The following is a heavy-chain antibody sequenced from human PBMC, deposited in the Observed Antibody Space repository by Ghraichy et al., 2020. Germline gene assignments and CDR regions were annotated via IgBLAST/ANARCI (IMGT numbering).Heavy chain of an antibody. V-gene: IGHV3-30*04. J-gene: IGHJ4*02. CDR2: ISYDGSNK. Sequence: GGSLRLSCAASGFTFSSYAMHWVRQAPGKGLEWVAVISYDGSNKYYADSVKGRFTISRDNSKNTLYLQMNSLRAEDTAVYYCARDVRDYMYSSGWWGGFDYWGQGTLVTVSS. CDR3: ARDVRDYMYSSGWWGGFDY. D-gene: IGHD6-19*01. CDR1: GFTFSSYA.